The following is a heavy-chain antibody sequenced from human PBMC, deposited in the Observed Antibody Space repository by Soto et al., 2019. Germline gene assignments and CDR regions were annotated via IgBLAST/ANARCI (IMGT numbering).Heavy chain of an antibody. CDR3: ATSFRYFDN. J-gene: IGHJ4*02. V-gene: IGHV3-23*01. CDR2: ISGRGTNT. CDR1: VSISTTTP. Sequence: GGSLRLSCASSVSISTTTPLSWVRQAPGKGLEWVSTISGRGTNTYYADSVKGRFIISRDNLKNTVNLQMNGLGVEDTAIYYCATSFRYFDNWGQGTRVTVSS.